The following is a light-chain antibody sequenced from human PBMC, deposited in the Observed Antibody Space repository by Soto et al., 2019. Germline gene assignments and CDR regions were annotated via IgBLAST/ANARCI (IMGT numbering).Light chain of an antibody. CDR3: SSYAGSSNFVV. Sequence: QSALTQPPSASGSPGQSVTISCTGTSSDVGGYDYVSWYQQHPGKAPKLMIYEVSKRPSGVPDRFSGSKSGNTASLTVSGLQAEDEADYHCSSYAGSSNFVVFGGGTKLTVL. J-gene: IGLJ2*01. CDR2: EVS. V-gene: IGLV2-8*01. CDR1: SSDVGGYDY.